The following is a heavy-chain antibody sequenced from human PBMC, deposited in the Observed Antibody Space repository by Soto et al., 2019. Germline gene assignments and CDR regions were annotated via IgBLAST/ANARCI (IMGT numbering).Heavy chain of an antibody. CDR1: VFTFTNAW. J-gene: IGHJ4*01. CDR3: TTDSYSTIIIVRFDY. Sequence: GGSLRLSCAASVFTFTNAWINWVRQAPGKGLEWVGRIKSKTEGGTTDYAEPVKGRFAISRDASNNMVYLQMNSLKIEDTAVYYCTTDSYSTIIIVRFDYWGHGTLVTVSS. V-gene: IGHV3-15*07. CDR2: IKSKTEGGTT. D-gene: IGHD3-22*01.